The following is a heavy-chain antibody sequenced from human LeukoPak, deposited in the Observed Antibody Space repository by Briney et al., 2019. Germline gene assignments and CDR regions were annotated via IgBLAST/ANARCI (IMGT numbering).Heavy chain of an antibody. CDR1: GFTFSSYG. CDR2: ISYDGSNK. CDR3: ARERSLVGQQLNYYYYMDV. V-gene: IGHV3-30*03. J-gene: IGHJ6*03. D-gene: IGHD6-13*01. Sequence: GRSLRLSCAASGFTFSSYGMHWVRQAPGKGLEWVAVISYDGSNKYYADSVKGRFTISRDNSKNTLYLQMNSLRAEDTAVYYCARERSLVGQQLNYYYYMDVWGKGTTVTISS.